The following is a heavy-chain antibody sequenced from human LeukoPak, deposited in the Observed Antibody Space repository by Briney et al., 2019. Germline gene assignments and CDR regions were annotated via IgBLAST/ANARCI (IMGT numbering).Heavy chain of an antibody. J-gene: IGHJ4*02. D-gene: IGHD6-13*01. CDR3: ARSIPYGTTWYGRSDY. Sequence: GGSLRLSCAASGFPFSSYSMTWVRQAPGKGLEWVANIKPDGTTKFYVDSVKGRFTISRDNTLNSLYLQMNSLRAEDTAIYYCARSIPYGTTWYGRSDYWGQGTLVTVSS. CDR2: IKPDGTTK. CDR1: GFPFSSYS. V-gene: IGHV3-7*03.